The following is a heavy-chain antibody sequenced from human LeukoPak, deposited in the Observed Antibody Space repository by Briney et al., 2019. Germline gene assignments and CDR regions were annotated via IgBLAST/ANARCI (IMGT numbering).Heavy chain of an antibody. D-gene: IGHD4-17*01. J-gene: IGHJ4*02. V-gene: IGHV4-59*01. CDR2: IYYSGST. CDR1: GGSISSYY. CDR3: ARDQRRYAVTTLGDFDY. Sequence: SETLSLTCTVSGGSISSYYWSWIRQPPGKGLEWIGYIYYSGSTNYNPSLKSRVTISVDTSKNQFSLKLSSVTAADTAVYYCARDQRRYAVTTLGDFDYWGQGTLVTVSS.